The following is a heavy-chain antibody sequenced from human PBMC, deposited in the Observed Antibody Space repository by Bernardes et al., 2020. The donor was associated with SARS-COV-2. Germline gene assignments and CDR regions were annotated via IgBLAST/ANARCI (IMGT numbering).Heavy chain of an antibody. CDR1: GFTFSSYA. Sequence: GGSLRLSCAASGFTFSSYAMHWVRQAPGKGLEWVAVISYDGSNKYYADSVKGRFTISRDNSKNTLYLQMNSLRAEDTAVYYCATSRDVLRFLECPDIWGQGTMVTVSS. CDR3: ATSRDVLRFLECPDI. D-gene: IGHD3-3*01. J-gene: IGHJ3*02. CDR2: ISYDGSNK. V-gene: IGHV3-30*01.